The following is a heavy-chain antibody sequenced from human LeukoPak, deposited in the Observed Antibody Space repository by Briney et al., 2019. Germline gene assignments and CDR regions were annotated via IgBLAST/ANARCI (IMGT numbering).Heavy chain of an antibody. D-gene: IGHD3-10*02. CDR2: IYYSGST. Sequence: SETLSLTCTVSGGSVSSGSYYWSWIRQPPGKGLEWIGYIYYSGSTNYNPSLKSRVTISVDTSKNQFSLKLSSVTAADTAVCYCATTRRGVTMVGSYYYGMDVWGKETTVTVSS. V-gene: IGHV4-61*01. CDR1: GGSVSSGSYY. CDR3: ATTRRGVTMVGSYYYGMDV. J-gene: IGHJ6*04.